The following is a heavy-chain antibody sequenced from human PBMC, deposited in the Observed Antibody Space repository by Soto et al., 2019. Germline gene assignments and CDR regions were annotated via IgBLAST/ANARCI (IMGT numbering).Heavy chain of an antibody. CDR2: INHSGTI. CDR1: GGSFSGYY. J-gene: IGHJ6*02. V-gene: IGHV4-34*01. Sequence: PXETLSLPCAVYGGSFSGYYWTWIRQPPGKGLEWIGEINHSGTINFNPSLKSRLTISLDTSKKHFSLKLSSVTDADTAAYYCARADRTLVTSYSLDVWGQGTTVTVSS. D-gene: IGHD2-21*02. CDR3: ARADRTLVTSYSLDV.